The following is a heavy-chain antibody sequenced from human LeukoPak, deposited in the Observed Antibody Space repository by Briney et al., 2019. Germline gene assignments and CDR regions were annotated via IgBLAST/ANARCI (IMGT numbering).Heavy chain of an antibody. CDR3: ARGLWWELPFDY. Sequence: SETLSLTCAVYGRSFSGYYWSWIRQPPGKGLEWIGEINHSGSTNYNPSLKSRVTISVDTSKNQFSLKLSSVTAADTAVYYCARGLWWELPFDYWGQGTLVTVSS. CDR1: GRSFSGYY. J-gene: IGHJ4*02. CDR2: INHSGST. D-gene: IGHD1-26*01. V-gene: IGHV4-34*01.